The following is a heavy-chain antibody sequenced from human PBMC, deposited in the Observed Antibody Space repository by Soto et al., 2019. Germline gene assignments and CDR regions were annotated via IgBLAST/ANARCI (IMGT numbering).Heavy chain of an antibody. J-gene: IGHJ5*02. Sequence: GGSLRLSCAASGFTFSSYGMHWVRQAPGKGLEWVAVISYDGSNKYYADSVKGRFTISRDNSKNTLYLQMNSLRAEDTAVYYCAISSSYNWLDPWGQGTLVTVSS. D-gene: IGHD6-13*01. CDR2: ISYDGSNK. V-gene: IGHV3-30*03. CDR3: AISSSYNWLDP. CDR1: GFTFSSYG.